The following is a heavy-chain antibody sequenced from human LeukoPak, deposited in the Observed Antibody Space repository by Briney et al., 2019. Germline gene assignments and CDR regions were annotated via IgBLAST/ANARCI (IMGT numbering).Heavy chain of an antibody. CDR2: ISYDGNNK. CDR1: EITFSSYD. J-gene: IGHJ4*02. CDR3: AKPYCGGDCYYFDY. V-gene: IGHV3-30*18. Sequence: GGSLRLSCVASEITFSSYDMHWVRQAPGKGLEWVAVISYDGNNKYYAGSVKGRFTISRDNSKNTLYLQMNSLRAEDTAVYYCAKPYCGGDCYYFDYWGQGTLVTVSS. D-gene: IGHD2-21*02.